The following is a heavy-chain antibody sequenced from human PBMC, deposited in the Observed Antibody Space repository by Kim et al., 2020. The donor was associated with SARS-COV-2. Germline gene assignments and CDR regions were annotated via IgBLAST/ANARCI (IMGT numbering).Heavy chain of an antibody. J-gene: IGHJ2*01. D-gene: IGHD3-22*01. CDR3: ARPYYYYDSSGYLYFDL. CDR2: IYYSGST. CDR1: GGSISSSSYY. V-gene: IGHV4-39*01. Sequence: SETLSLTCTVSGGSISSSSYYWGWIRQPPGKGLEWIGSIYYSGSTYYNPSLKSRVTISVDTSKNQFSLKLGSVTTADTAVYYCARPYYYYDSSGYLYFDLWGRGTLVTVS.